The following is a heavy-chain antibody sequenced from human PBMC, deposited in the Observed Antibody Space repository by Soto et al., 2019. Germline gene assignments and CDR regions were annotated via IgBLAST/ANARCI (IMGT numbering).Heavy chain of an antibody. D-gene: IGHD6-13*01. CDR2: ISCDGSNK. CDR1: GFTVSSYG. V-gene: IGHV3-30*18. J-gene: IGHJ4*02. Sequence: QVQLVESGGGVVQPGRSLRLSCAASGFTVSSYGMHWVRQAPGKGLEWVAVISCDGSNKYYTDSVKGRFTISRDNSKNTLYLQMNSLRAEDTAVYYCAKRSWGIAAAGSSSFDYWGQGTLVTVSS. CDR3: AKRSWGIAAAGSSSFDY.